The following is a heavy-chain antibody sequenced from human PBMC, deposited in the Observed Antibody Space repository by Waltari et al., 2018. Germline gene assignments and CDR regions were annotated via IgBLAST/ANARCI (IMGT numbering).Heavy chain of an antibody. V-gene: IGHV3-30*18. CDR2: IWYDGSNK. J-gene: IGHJ4*02. CDR1: GFTFSSYV. Sequence: QVQLVESGGGVVQPGRSLRLSCAASGFTFSSYVMHWVRQAPGKGLEWVAVIWYDGSNKYYADSVKGRFTISRDNSKNTLYLQMNSLRAEDTAMYYCAKGGLRFLEWLPVDYWGQGTLVTVSS. CDR3: AKGGLRFLEWLPVDY. D-gene: IGHD3-3*01.